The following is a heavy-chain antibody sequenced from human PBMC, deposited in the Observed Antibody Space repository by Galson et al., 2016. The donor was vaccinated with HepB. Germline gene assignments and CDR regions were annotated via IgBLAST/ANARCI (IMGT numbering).Heavy chain of an antibody. V-gene: IGHV3-53*01. CDR1: GFILTNNY. CDR2: IYSGGST. CDR3: AKHSRDYSDSGGYYYGRHFDV. D-gene: IGHD3-22*01. Sequence: SLRLSCAASGFILTNNYMNWVRQAPGKGLEWVSVIYSGGSTYYADSVKGRFTMSRDESKKMLYLQMNSLRAEDTAVYYCAKHSRDYSDSGGYYYGRHFDVWGRGTLVTVSS. J-gene: IGHJ2*01.